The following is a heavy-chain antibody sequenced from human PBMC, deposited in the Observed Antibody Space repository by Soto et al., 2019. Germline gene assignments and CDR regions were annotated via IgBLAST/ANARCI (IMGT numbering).Heavy chain of an antibody. CDR2: ISYDGSNK. V-gene: IGHV3-30*18. CDR1: GFTFSSYG. J-gene: IGHJ4*02. Sequence: VQLVESGGGVVQPGRSLRLSCAASGFTFSSYGMHWVRQAPGKGLEWVAVISYDGSNKYYADSVKGRFTISRDNSKNTLYLQMNSLRAEDTVVYYCAKGVVLRYFYWQKPSTPLFHYWGQGTLVTVSS. CDR3: AKGVVLRYFYWQKPSTPLFHY. D-gene: IGHD3-9*01.